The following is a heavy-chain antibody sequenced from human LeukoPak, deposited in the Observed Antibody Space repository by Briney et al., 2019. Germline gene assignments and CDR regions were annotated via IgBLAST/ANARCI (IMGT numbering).Heavy chain of an antibody. CDR1: GGSISSGDYY. CDR2: VNYSGST. J-gene: IGHJ5*02. D-gene: IGHD5/OR15-5a*01. V-gene: IGHV4-39*07. Sequence: PSETLSLTCTVSGGSISSGDYYWSWIRQPPGKGLEWIGEVNYSGSTNYNPSLKSRITISVDTSKNQFSLKLTSVTAADTAVYYCATNPPATVSTIADATWGQGALVTVSS. CDR3: ATNPPATVSTIADAT.